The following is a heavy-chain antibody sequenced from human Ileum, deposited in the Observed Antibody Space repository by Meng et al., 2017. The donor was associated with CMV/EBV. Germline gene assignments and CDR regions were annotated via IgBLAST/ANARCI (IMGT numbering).Heavy chain of an antibody. Sequence: QVHRQESDPGLVKPSESLSLTCSVSGGSISSYYWSWIRQAPGKGLEWIGYVYPTGSTNYSPSLRSRVTISVDTSRNQFSLRLSSVTAADTAVYYCARTGRFGSYYFDYWGQGTLVTVSS. CDR2: VYPTGST. CDR3: ARTGRFGSYYFDY. D-gene: IGHD3-10*01. J-gene: IGHJ4*02. V-gene: IGHV4-59*01. CDR1: GGSISSYY.